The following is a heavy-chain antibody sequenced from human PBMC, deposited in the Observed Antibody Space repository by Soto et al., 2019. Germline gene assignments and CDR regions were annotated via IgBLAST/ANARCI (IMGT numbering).Heavy chain of an antibody. D-gene: IGHD6-19*01. CDR3: AKEGYDSGWYWDS. V-gene: IGHV3-23*01. CDR1: GFTFSGPA. J-gene: IGHJ4*02. Sequence: VQLLESGGGLVQPGGSLRLSCAASGFTFSGPAMTWIRQAPGKWLEYVSSITSSGSEVFHAASVKGRFTLSRDNCKNMLYLQMNSLRAEDTAVYYCAKEGYDSGWYWDSWGQGALVTVSS. CDR2: ITSSGSEV.